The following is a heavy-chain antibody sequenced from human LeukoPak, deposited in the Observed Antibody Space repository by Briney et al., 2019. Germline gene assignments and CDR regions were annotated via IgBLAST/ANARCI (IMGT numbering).Heavy chain of an antibody. CDR2: INPDTGDK. CDR3: ARTTSMTASGYDY. D-gene: IGHD2-21*02. Sequence: ASVKVSCKASGYTFTNYHINWARQASGQGLEWMTWINPDTGDKGYARKFQDRVTITTDTSISTAYMELSSLSSEDTAVYFCARTTSMTASGYDYWGQGTLVTVSS. CDR1: GYTFTNYH. V-gene: IGHV1-8*03. J-gene: IGHJ4*02.